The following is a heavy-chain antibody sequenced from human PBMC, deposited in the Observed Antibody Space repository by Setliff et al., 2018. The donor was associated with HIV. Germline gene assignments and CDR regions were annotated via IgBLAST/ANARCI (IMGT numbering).Heavy chain of an antibody. CDR1: GGSISSTTYW. J-gene: IGHJ6*02. V-gene: IGHV4-39*07. Sequence: SETLSLTCTVSGGSISSTTYWWGWIRQPPGKGLEWVGFIYHSGTTYYNPSLKDRVTMSVDTFANQFSLKLTSVTAADTAVYYCARDARLSGSYYGMDVWGQGTTVTVSS. D-gene: IGHD1-26*01. CDR3: ARDARLSGSYYGMDV. CDR2: IYHSGTT.